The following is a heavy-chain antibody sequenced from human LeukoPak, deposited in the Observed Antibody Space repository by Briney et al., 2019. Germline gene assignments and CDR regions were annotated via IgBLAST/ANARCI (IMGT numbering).Heavy chain of an antibody. CDR2: INPNSGGT. Sequence: ASVKVSCKASGYTFTGYYMHWVRQAPGRGLEWMGRINPNSGGTNYAQRFQGRVTMTRDTSISTAYMELSRLRSDDTAVYYCAREDSPGYSSSWYKYYYYYYMDVWGKGTTVTVSS. V-gene: IGHV1-2*06. CDR1: GYTFTGYY. CDR3: AREDSPGYSSSWYKYYYYYYMDV. D-gene: IGHD6-13*01. J-gene: IGHJ6*03.